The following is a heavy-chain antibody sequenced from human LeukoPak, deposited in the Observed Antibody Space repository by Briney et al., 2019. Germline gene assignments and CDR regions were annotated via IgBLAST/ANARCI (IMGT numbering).Heavy chain of an antibody. CDR3: ARDRMTTVTNDAFDI. J-gene: IGHJ3*02. Sequence: GGSLRLSCAASGLTFSNAWMTWVRQAPGKGLEWVSYIGSSGTTIYYADSVKGRFTISRDNAKNSLFLQMNSLRAEDTAVYYCARDRMTTVTNDAFDIWGQGTMVTVSS. CDR2: IGSSGTTI. D-gene: IGHD4-17*01. CDR1: GLTFSNAW. V-gene: IGHV3-11*04.